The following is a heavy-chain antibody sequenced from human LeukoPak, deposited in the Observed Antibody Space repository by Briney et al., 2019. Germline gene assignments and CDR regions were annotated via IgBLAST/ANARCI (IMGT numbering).Heavy chain of an antibody. CDR2: INHSGST. CDR1: GGSFSGYY. Sequence: SETLSLTCAVYGGSFSGYYWSWIRQPPGKGLEWIGEINHSGSTNYNQSFKSRVTISVDTSKNQFSLKLSSVTAADTAVYYCARVTVFVAAVGDWFDPWGQGTLVTVSS. CDR3: ARVTVFVAAVGDWFDP. J-gene: IGHJ5*02. V-gene: IGHV4-34*01. D-gene: IGHD6-13*01.